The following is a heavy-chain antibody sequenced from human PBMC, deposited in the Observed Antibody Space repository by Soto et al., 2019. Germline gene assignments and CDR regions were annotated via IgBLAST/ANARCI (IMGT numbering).Heavy chain of an antibody. CDR2: TYYRSNWRH. Sequence: SPILSLTCXISGESVSSNTAAWNWIRSSAARGLEWLGRTYYRSNWRHDYAVSVKSRITVNPDTSNNHFSLQLNSVTPDDTAVYYCARGVAGSGFDLWGQGTLVTVSS. D-gene: IGHD6-19*01. CDR1: GESVSSNTAA. CDR3: ARGVAGSGFDL. V-gene: IGHV6-1*01. J-gene: IGHJ4*02.